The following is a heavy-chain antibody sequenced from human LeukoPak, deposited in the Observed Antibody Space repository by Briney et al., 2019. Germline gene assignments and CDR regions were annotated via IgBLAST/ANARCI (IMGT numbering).Heavy chain of an antibody. Sequence: SETLSLTFIVSGXSFSYLSWIRQPPGKGLEWIGIIYDHGRTEYNPSLKRRVSISVDTSKNQASLRLNSVTPADTAVYYCARGLAGRASGAVYFDLWGRGALVTVSS. CDR3: ARGLAGRASGAVYFDL. D-gene: IGHD3-16*01. J-gene: IGHJ2*01. V-gene: IGHV4-59*01. CDR2: IYDHGRT. CDR1: GXSFSY.